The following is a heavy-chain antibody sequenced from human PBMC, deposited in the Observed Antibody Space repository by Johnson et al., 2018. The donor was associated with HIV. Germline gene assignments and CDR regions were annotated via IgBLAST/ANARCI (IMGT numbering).Heavy chain of an antibody. CDR2: ISWDGGST. D-gene: IGHD5-18*01. CDR1: GFTFDDYA. CDR3: AKRGTAMVLDAFDI. Sequence: VQLVESGGVVVQPGGSLRLSCAASGFTFDDYAMHWVRQAPGKGLEWVSLISWDGGSTYYADSVKGRFTISRDNSKNTLYLQMNNLRAEDTAVYFCAKRGTAMVLDAFDIWGQGTMVTVSS. V-gene: IGHV3-43D*03. J-gene: IGHJ3*02.